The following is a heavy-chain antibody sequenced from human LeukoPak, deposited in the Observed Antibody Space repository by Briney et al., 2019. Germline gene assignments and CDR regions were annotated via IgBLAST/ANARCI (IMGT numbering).Heavy chain of an antibody. CDR2: INDSGNT. D-gene: IGHD6-19*01. CDR1: SWSFNGYY. CDR3: ARRLVNDADSQVSDD. Sequence: PSETLSLTCAVYSWSFNGYYLSWIRQFPGKGLEWIGEINDSGNTNYNPSLKSRVTLSVDTSKNQFSLRLGSVTAADTAVYYCARRLVNDADSQVSDDWGQGILVTVSS. J-gene: IGHJ4*02. V-gene: IGHV4-34*01.